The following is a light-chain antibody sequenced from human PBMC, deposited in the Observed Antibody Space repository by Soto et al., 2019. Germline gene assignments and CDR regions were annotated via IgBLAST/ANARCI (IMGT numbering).Light chain of an antibody. Sequence: DIQMTQSPSTLSASVGDRVTITCRASQSISDWLAWYQQKPGKAPKLLIYAASSLESGVPARLRGSVSGTEFTLTISSRQPDDFADYFCQHYSAYSVTFGQGTKVEIK. CDR2: AAS. CDR1: QSISDW. CDR3: QHYSAYSVT. J-gene: IGKJ1*01. V-gene: IGKV1-5*01.